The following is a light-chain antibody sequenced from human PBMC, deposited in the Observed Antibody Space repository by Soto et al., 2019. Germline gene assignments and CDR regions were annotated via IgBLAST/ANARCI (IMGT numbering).Light chain of an antibody. J-gene: IGKJ4*01. Sequence: DIQMTQSPSSLSASVGDRVTITCQASQDIKNYLNCYQQKPGKAPQLLIYGASNLETGVPSRFSGGGSGTHFTFTICRLQHEDFATYYCQQYDSFAQCTFGGGTTVEIE. CDR3: QQYDSFAQCT. CDR1: QDIKNY. V-gene: IGKV1-33*01. CDR2: GAS.